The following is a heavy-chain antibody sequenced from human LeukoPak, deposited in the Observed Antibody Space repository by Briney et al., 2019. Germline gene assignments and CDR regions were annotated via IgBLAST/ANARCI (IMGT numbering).Heavy chain of an antibody. CDR3: ARDTSGYSYGRTPDF. J-gene: IGHJ4*02. D-gene: IGHD5-18*01. Sequence: GGSLRLSCAAPGFTFSSYSMNWVRQAPGKGLEWVSIIYSGGSTFYADSVKGRFTVSRDDSKNTLYLQMNSLRAEDTAVYYCARDTSGYSYGRTPDFWGQGTLVTVSS. CDR1: GFTFSSYS. V-gene: IGHV3-53*01. CDR2: IYSGGST.